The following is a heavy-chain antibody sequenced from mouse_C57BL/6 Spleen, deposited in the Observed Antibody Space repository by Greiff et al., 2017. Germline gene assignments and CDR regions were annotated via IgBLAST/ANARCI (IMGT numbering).Heavy chain of an antibody. Sequence: EVMLVESGGGLVKPGGSLKLSCAASGFTFSSYAMSWVRQTPEKRLEWVATISDGGSYTYYPDNVKGRFTISRDNAKNNLYLQMSHLKSEDTAMXYCARVVVDYFDYWGQGTTLTVSS. CDR3: ARVVVDYFDY. CDR2: ISDGGSYT. V-gene: IGHV5-4*03. J-gene: IGHJ2*01. D-gene: IGHD1-1*01. CDR1: GFTFSSYA.